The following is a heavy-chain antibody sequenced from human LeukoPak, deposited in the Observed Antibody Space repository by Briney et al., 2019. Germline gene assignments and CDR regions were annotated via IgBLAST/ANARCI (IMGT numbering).Heavy chain of an antibody. CDR1: GFTFSSYS. D-gene: IGHD3-3*01. V-gene: IGHV3-21*01. Sequence: GGSLRLSCAASGFTFSSYSMNWVRQAPGKGLEWVSSISSSSSYIYYADSVKGRFTISRDNAKNSLYLQMNSLRAEDTAVYYCARDLNYDICSGTTRGAFDIWGQGTMVTVSS. CDR2: ISSSSSYI. CDR3: ARDLNYDICSGTTRGAFDI. J-gene: IGHJ3*02.